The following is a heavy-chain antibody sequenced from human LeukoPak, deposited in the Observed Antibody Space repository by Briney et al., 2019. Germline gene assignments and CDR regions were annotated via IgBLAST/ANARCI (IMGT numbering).Heavy chain of an antibody. V-gene: IGHV5-51*01. CDR3: ARDGGYCSGGSCYDYFDY. Sequence: PGGSLRLSCAASGFTFSSSAMSWVRQMPGKGLEWMGIIYPGDSDTRYSPSFQGQVTISADKSISTAYLQWSSLKASDTAMYYCARDGGYCSGGSCYDYFDYWGQGTLVTVSS. CDR1: GFTFSSSA. J-gene: IGHJ4*02. D-gene: IGHD2-15*01. CDR2: IYPGDSDT.